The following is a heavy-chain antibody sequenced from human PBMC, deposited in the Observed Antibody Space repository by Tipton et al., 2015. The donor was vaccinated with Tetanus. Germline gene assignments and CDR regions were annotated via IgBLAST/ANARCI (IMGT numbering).Heavy chain of an antibody. CDR2: IYYSGTT. V-gene: IGHV4-39*07. CDR3: ARDHGITWGGMGYYYGMDV. Sequence: GLVKPSETLSLTCSVSGGSISSNNYYWAWIRQPPGKGLEWIGSIYYSGTTDYNPSLKSRVTISVDTPKNQFSLRLSSVTAADTAVYYCARDHGITWGGMGYYYGMDVWGQGTTVTVSS. J-gene: IGHJ6*02. CDR1: GGSISSNNYY. D-gene: IGHD3-16*01.